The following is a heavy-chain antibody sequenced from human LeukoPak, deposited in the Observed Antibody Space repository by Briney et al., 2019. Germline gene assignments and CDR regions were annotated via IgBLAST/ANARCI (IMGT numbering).Heavy chain of an antibody. CDR3: ARGGLLWFEFDP. CDR2: IYYSGST. Sequence: RTSETLSLTCTVSGDSISGYSWSWIRQPPGKGLEWIGYIYYSGSTNYNPSLKSRVTISVDTSKNQFSLKLSSVTAADTAVYYCARGGLLWFEFDPWGQGTLVTVSS. V-gene: IGHV4-59*01. CDR1: GDSISGYS. J-gene: IGHJ5*02. D-gene: IGHD3-10*01.